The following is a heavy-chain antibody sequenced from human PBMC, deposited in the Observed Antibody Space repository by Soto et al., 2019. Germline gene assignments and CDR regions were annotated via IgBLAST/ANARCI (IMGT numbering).Heavy chain of an antibody. Sequence: GGSLRLSCAASGFTFSSYAMSWVRQAPGKGLEWVSAISGSGGSTYYADSVKGRFTISRDNSKNTLYLQMNSLRAEDTAVYYCAKDSLEQWLVSWFDPWGQGTLVTVSS. CDR2: ISGSGGST. CDR3: AKDSLEQWLVSWFDP. CDR1: GFTFSSYA. J-gene: IGHJ5*02. V-gene: IGHV3-23*01. D-gene: IGHD6-19*01.